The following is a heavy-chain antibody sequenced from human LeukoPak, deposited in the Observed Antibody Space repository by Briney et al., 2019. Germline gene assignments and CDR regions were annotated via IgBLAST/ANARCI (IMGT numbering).Heavy chain of an antibody. D-gene: IGHD6-6*01. V-gene: IGHV3-23*01. CDR3: AKGLYSSSSGPDY. CDR2: ISGSGGST. CDR1: GFTFSSYA. J-gene: IGHJ4*02. Sequence: GGSLRLSCAASGFTFSSYAMSWVRQAPGKGLEWVSAISGSGGSTYYADSVKGRFTISRDNSKNTLYLQMDSLRAEDTAVYYCAKGLYSSSSGPDYWGQGTLVTVSS.